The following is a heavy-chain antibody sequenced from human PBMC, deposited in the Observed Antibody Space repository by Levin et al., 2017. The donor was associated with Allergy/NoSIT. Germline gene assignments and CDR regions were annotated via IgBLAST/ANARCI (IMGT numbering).Heavy chain of an antibody. CDR3: ARDSGWNDFDY. J-gene: IGHJ4*02. V-gene: IGHV3-48*04. CDR1: GFTFSSYS. D-gene: IGHD6-19*01. Sequence: GGSLRLSCAASGFTFSSYSMNWVRQAPGKGLEWVSYISSSSSTIYYADSVKGRFTISRDNAKNSLYLQMNSLRAEDTAVYYCARDSGWNDFDYWGQGTLVTVSS. CDR2: ISSSSSTI.